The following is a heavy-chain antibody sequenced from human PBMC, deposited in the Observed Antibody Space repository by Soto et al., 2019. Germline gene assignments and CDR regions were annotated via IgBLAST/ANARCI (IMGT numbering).Heavy chain of an antibody. V-gene: IGHV3-21*01. CDR3: ATLGDTLGRDAFDI. D-gene: IGHD1-26*01. Sequence: EVQLVESWGGRDKPGGALRLSCAASGFTFSSYSMNWVRQAPGKALECVSSISRSSSYIYYAESVKGRLTIYRDNATNSLYLQMNSLIAEDTAVDYCATLGDTLGRDAFDIWGQGTMVTVSS. CDR1: GFTFSSYS. CDR2: ISRSSSYI. J-gene: IGHJ3*02.